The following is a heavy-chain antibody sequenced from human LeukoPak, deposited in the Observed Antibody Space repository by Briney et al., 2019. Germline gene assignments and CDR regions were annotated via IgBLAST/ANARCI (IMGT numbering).Heavy chain of an antibody. CDR3: ARTTLSLYYMDV. D-gene: IGHD4-11*01. Sequence: PSETLSLTCTVSGGSISSYYWSWIRQPPGKGLEWIGYIYYSGSTNYNPSLKSGVTISVDTSKNQFSLKLSSVTAADTAVYYCARTTLSLYYMDVWGKGTTVTISS. CDR2: IYYSGST. V-gene: IGHV4-59*01. CDR1: GGSISSYY. J-gene: IGHJ6*03.